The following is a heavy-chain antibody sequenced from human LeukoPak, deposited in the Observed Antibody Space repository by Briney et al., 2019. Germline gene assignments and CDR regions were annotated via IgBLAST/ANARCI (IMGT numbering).Heavy chain of an antibody. J-gene: IGHJ4*02. CDR2: INPSGGST. CDR3: ARGTVFSITIFEGDYFDY. CDR1: GYTFTSYY. V-gene: IGHV1-46*01. D-gene: IGHD3-3*01. Sequence: GASVEVSCKASGYTFTSYYMHWVRQAPGQGLEWMGIINPSGGSTSYAQKFQGRVTMTRDTSTSTVYMELSSLRSEDTAVYYCARGTVFSITIFEGDYFDYWGQGTLVTVSS.